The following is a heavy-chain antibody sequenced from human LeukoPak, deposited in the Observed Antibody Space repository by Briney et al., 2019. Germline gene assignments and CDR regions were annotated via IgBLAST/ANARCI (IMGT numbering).Heavy chain of an antibody. CDR2: IIPIFGTA. D-gene: IGHD3-22*01. V-gene: IGHV1-69*05. CDR3: ARWVYDSSGYPDY. Sequence: SVKVSCKASGGTLSSYAISWVRQAPGQGLEWMGGIIPIFGTANYAQKFQGRVTITTDESTSTAYMELSSLRSEDTAVYYCARWVYDSSGYPDYWGQGTLVTVSS. CDR1: GGTLSSYA. J-gene: IGHJ4*02.